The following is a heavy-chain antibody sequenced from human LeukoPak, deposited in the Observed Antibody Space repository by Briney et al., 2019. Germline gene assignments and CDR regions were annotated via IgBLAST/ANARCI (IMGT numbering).Heavy chain of an antibody. J-gene: IGHJ4*02. CDR3: VRDSLYSFDC. CDR2: IGSGSTTI. Sequence: SGGSLRLSCAASGFTFSSYSMNWVRQAPGKGLEWVSYIGSGSTTIHYAASVKGRFTISRGNAKTSLYLQMNTLRGEDTAVYSCVRDSLYSFDCWGQGTLVTVSS. V-gene: IGHV3-48*04. CDR1: GFTFSSYS.